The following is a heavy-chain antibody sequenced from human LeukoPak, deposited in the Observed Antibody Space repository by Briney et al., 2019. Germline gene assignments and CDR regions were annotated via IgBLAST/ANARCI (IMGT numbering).Heavy chain of an antibody. V-gene: IGHV3-11*01. D-gene: IGHD6-13*01. CDR2: ITNGGSGI. CDR1: GFILSDYY. Sequence: GGSLRLSCAASGFILSDYYMTWVRQAPGKGLEPISYITNGGSGIFYADSVKDRFTISRDNAKNSLYLHMSSLRVEDTAVYYCARERGSSWFYQAFDLWGQGALVIVSS. CDR3: ARERGSSWFYQAFDL. J-gene: IGHJ4*02.